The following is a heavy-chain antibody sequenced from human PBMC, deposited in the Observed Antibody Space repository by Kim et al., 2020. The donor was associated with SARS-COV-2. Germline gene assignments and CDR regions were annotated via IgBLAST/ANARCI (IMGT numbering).Heavy chain of an antibody. J-gene: IGHJ6*03. V-gene: IGHV4-39*01. Sequence: KSRVTISVDTSKNRFSLKLSSVTAADTAVYYCARNGWLQGVYYYYYYMDVWGKGTTVTVSS. CDR3: ARNGWLQGVYYYYYYMDV. D-gene: IGHD5-12*01.